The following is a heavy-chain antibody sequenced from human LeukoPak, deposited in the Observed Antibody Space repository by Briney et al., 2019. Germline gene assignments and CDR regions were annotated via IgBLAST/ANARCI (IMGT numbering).Heavy chain of an antibody. CDR3: TTGQRYFDWLLSAFDI. D-gene: IGHD3-9*01. CDR2: IKSKTDGGTT. V-gene: IGHV3-15*01. CDR1: GFTFSNAW. J-gene: IGHJ3*02. Sequence: PGGSLRLSCAASGFTFSNAWMSWVRQAPGKGLEWVGRIKSKTDGGTTDYAAPVKGRFTISRDDSKNTLYLQMNSLKTEDTAVYYCTTGQRYFDWLLSAFDIWGQGTMVTVSS.